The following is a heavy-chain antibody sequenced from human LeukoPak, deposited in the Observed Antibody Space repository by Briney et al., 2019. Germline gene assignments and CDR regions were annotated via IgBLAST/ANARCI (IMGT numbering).Heavy chain of an antibody. CDR1: DYSISSGYY. V-gene: IGHV4-38-2*02. D-gene: IGHD6-6*01. J-gene: IGHJ5*02. CDR3: ARAHTIGDRGRWFDP. Sequence: PSETLSLTCTVSDYSISSGYYWGWIRQPPGKGLEWIGSIYHSGNTYYNPSLKSRVTISVDTSKNQFSLKLSSVTAADTAVYYCARAHTIGDRGRWFDPWGQGTLVTVSS. CDR2: IYHSGNT.